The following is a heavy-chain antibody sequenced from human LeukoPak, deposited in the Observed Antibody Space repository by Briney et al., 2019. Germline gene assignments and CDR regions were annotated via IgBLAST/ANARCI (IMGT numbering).Heavy chain of an antibody. V-gene: IGHV3-49*04. J-gene: IGHJ6*04. CDR1: GFTFGDYA. Sequence: GGSLRLSCTASGFTFGDYATSWVRQAPGKGLEWVGFIRSKAYGGTTEYAASVKGRFTISRDDSKSIAYLQMNSLKTEDTAVYYCTSGDTAMAALGYYYYGMDVWGKGTTVTVSS. CDR2: IRSKAYGGTT. CDR3: TSGDTAMAALGYYYYGMDV. D-gene: IGHD5-18*01.